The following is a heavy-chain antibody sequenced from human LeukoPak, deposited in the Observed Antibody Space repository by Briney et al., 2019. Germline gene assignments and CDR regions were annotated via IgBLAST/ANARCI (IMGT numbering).Heavy chain of an antibody. CDR1: GYTFTSYG. CDR2: ISAYNGNT. D-gene: IGHD4-17*01. J-gene: IGHJ4*02. CDR3: ARVRGSTVTTSRECYFDY. Sequence: ASVKVSCKASGYTFTSYGISWVRQAPGQGLEWMGWISAYNGNTNYAQKLQGRVTMTTDTSTSTAYMELRSLRSDDTAVYYCARVRGSTVTTSRECYFDYWGQGTLVTVSS. V-gene: IGHV1-18*04.